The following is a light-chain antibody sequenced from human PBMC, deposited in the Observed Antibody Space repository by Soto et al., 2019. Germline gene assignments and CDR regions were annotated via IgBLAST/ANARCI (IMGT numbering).Light chain of an antibody. CDR3: QQRSNWPRT. Sequence: EIVLTQSPATLSLSPGERATLSCRASHSVSSDLAWYQQKPGQAPRLLIYDASNRATGIPARFSGSGSGTDFTLTISSRDPEDFAVYYCQQRSNWPRTFGQGPKVEIK. CDR1: HSVSSD. V-gene: IGKV3-11*01. J-gene: IGKJ1*01. CDR2: DAS.